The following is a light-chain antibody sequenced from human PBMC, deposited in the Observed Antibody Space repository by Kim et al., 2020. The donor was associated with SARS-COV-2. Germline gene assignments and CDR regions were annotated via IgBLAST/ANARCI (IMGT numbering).Light chain of an antibody. CDR1: SSDVGGYNS. CDR3: CSYAGNNNLV. CDR2: GVT. V-gene: IGLV2-14*03. Sequence: QSALTQPASVSGSPGQSITISCTGSSSDVGGYNSVSWYQQHPGKAPKLMIYGVTKRPSGVSNRFSGSKSGDTASLTISGLQADDEADYYCCSYAGNNNLVFGGGTQLTVL. J-gene: IGLJ3*02.